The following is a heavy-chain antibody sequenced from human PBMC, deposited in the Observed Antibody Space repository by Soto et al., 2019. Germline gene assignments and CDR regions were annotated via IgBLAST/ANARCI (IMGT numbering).Heavy chain of an antibody. CDR1: GFTFSSYG. Sequence: GGSLRLSCAASGFTFSSYGMHWVRQAPGKGLEWVAVISYDGSNKYYADSVKGRFTISRDNSKNTLYLQMNSLRAEDTAVYYCAKDYWFDPWGQGXLVTVYS. J-gene: IGHJ5*02. V-gene: IGHV3-30*18. CDR3: AKDYWFDP. CDR2: ISYDGSNK.